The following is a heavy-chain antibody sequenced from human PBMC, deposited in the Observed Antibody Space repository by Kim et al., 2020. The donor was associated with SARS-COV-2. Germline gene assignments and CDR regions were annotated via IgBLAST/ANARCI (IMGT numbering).Heavy chain of an antibody. CDR1: GGSISSSSYY. Sequence: SETLSLTCTVSGGSISSSSYYWGWIRQPPGKGLEWIGSIYYSGSTYYNPSLKSRVTISVDTSKNQFSLKLSSVTAADTAVYYCARRRSYSLRAFDIWGQGTMVTVSS. D-gene: IGHD3-10*01. CDR2: IYYSGST. CDR3: ARRRSYSLRAFDI. J-gene: IGHJ3*02. V-gene: IGHV4-39*01.